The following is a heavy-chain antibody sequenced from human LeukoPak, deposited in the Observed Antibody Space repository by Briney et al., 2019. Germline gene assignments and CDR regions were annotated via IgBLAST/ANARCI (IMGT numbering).Heavy chain of an antibody. V-gene: IGHV4-59*01. J-gene: IGHJ4*02. CDR3: ARDSARLGDYGYYFDY. D-gene: IGHD4-17*01. Sequence: SETLSLTCTVSGGSISSYYWSWIRQPPGKGLEWIGDIYDSGSTNYNPSLKSRVTISVDTSKKQLSLKLSSVTAADTAVYYCARDSARLGDYGYYFDYWGQGTLVTVSS. CDR2: IYDSGST. CDR1: GGSISSYY.